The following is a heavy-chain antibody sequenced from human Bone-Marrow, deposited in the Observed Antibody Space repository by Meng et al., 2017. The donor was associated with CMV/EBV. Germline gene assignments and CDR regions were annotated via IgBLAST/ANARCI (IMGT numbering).Heavy chain of an antibody. CDR1: GYTFTGYY. J-gene: IGHJ4*02. V-gene: IGHV1-2*02. Sequence: ASVKVSCKASGYTFTGYYMHWVRQAPGQGLEWMGWINPNSGGTNYAQKLQGRVTMTRDTSISTAYMELSSLRSEDTAVYYCARDNPQLPQWYYFDYWDQGTLVTVSS. CDR3: ARDNPQLPQWYYFDY. D-gene: IGHD2-2*01. CDR2: INPNSGGT.